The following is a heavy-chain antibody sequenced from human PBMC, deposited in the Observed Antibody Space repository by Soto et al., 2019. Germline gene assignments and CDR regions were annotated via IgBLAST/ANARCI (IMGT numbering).Heavy chain of an antibody. Sequence: GESLKISCKGSGYSFTSYWIGWVRQMPGKGLEWMGIIYPGDSDTRYIPSFQGQVTISADKSISTAYLQWSSLKASDTAMYSCARRMTYPAAWGSLSNDDFDNWDQEAMATV. V-gene: IGHV5-51*01. J-gene: IGHJ3*02. CDR3: ARRMTYPAAWGSLSNDDFDN. D-gene: IGHD1-26*01. CDR1: GYSFTSYW. CDR2: IYPGDSDT.